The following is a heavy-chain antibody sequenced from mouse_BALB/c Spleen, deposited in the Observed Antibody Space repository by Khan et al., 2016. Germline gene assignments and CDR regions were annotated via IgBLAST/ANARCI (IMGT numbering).Heavy chain of an antibody. CDR2: INTYSGES. Sequence: QIQLVQSGPELKRPGKTVKISCKASGYTFTNYGINWVKQAPGKGLKWMGWINTYSGESTYADDFKGRFVFSLETSANTAYLQINNLKNEDTATXFCARYRYYYGSSRYFDVWGAGTTVTVSS. CDR1: GYTFTNYG. D-gene: IGHD1-1*01. V-gene: IGHV9-3-1*01. CDR3: ARYRYYYGSSRYFDV. J-gene: IGHJ1*01.